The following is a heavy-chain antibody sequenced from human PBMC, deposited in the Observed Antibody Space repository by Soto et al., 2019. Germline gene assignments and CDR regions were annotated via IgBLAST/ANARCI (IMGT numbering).Heavy chain of an antibody. D-gene: IGHD1-1*01. J-gene: IGHJ5*02. Sequence: GASVKVSCKASGYTFTSYGISWVRQAPGQGLERMGWISAYNGNTNYAQKLQDRVTMTTDTSTSTAYMELRSLRSDDTAVYYCARDTKTGTTTGRFDPWGQGTLVTVSS. CDR1: GYTFTSYG. CDR3: ARDTKTGTTTGRFDP. V-gene: IGHV1-18*01. CDR2: ISAYNGNT.